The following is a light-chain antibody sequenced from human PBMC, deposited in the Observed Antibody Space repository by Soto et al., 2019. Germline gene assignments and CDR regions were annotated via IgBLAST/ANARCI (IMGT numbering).Light chain of an antibody. CDR1: SSDVGSYNL. CDR3: CSYAGSSTLNVV. J-gene: IGLJ2*01. V-gene: IGLV2-23*01. Sequence: QSALTQPASVSGSPGQSITISCTGTSSDVGSYNLVSWYQQQPGKAPKHMIYEGSRRPSGVSNRFSGSKSGNTASLTISGLQSEDEADYYCCSYAGSSTLNVVFGGGTKLTVL. CDR2: EGS.